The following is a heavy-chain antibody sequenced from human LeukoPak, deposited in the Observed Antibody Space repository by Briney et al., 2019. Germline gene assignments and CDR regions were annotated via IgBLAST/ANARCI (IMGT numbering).Heavy chain of an antibody. CDR2: TYYSGSP. D-gene: IGHD1-14*01. CDR1: GDSISSSNYY. V-gene: IGHV4-39*01. CDR3: ASHHYNRTCRPFDF. J-gene: IGHJ4*02. Sequence: PSETLSLTCTVSGDSISSSNYYWDWIRRPPGKGLEWIGSTYYSGSPYYNPSLQSRISMFVDTSKNQFSLELTSVTAADTAVYYCASHHYNRTCRPFDFWGQGTRDSAST.